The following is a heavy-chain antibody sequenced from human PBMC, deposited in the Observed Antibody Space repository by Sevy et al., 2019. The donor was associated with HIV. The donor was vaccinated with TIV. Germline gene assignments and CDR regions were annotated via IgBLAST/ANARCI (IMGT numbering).Heavy chain of an antibody. J-gene: IGHJ4*02. CDR3: ARDREYSGYGAFDN. V-gene: IGHV3-43D*04. CDR1: GFSFDDYA. CDR2: VTWDGGAT. Sequence: LRLSCAASGFSFDDYAMHWVRQAPGKGLEWVSLVTWDGGATYYADSVKGRFTISRDNSKNSLYLQMNSLRTEDTALYYCARDREYSGYGAFDNWGQGTLVTVSS. D-gene: IGHD5-12*01.